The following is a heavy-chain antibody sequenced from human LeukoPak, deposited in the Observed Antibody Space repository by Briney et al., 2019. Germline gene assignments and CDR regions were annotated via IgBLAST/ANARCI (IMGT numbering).Heavy chain of an antibody. V-gene: IGHV3-23*01. CDR2: ISGSGTNT. J-gene: IGHJ4*02. Sequence: PGGSLRLSCAASGXTFSIYAMSWVRQAPGKGLEWVSSISGSGTNTYYADSVKGRFTISRDTSRNTLYLQMSSLRAEDTAIYYCAKTYCSTTRCLSWGNDYWGQGTLVTVSS. CDR1: GXTFSIYA. CDR3: AKTYCSTTRCLSWGNDY. D-gene: IGHD2-2*01.